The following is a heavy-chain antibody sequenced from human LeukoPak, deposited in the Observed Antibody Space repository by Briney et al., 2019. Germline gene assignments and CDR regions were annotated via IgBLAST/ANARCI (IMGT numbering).Heavy chain of an antibody. CDR3: ARLGKHYYDSSGYYGFDY. Sequence: ASVKVSCKASGYTFTSYAMNWVRQAPGQGLEWMGWINTDTGNPTYAQGFTGRFVFSLDTSVSTAYLQISSLKAEDTAVYYCARLGKHYYDSSGYYGFDYWGQGTLVTVSS. D-gene: IGHD3-22*01. V-gene: IGHV7-4-1*02. J-gene: IGHJ4*02. CDR2: INTDTGNP. CDR1: GYTFTSYA.